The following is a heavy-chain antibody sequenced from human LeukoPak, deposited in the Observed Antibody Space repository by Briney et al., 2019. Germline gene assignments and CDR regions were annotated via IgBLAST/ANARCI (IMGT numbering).Heavy chain of an antibody. J-gene: IGHJ3*02. CDR2: INTNTGNP. D-gene: IGHD1-26*01. V-gene: IGHV7-4-1*02. Sequence: GASVKVSCKASGYTFTSYAMNWVRQAPGQGLEWMGWINTNTGNPTYAQGFTGRFVFSLDTSVSTAYLQISSLKAEDTAVYYCARDSIRIVAPQHAFDIWGQGTMVTVSS. CDR3: ARDSIRIVAPQHAFDI. CDR1: GYTFTSYA.